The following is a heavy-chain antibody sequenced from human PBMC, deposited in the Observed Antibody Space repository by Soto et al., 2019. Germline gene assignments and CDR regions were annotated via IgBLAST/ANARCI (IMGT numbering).Heavy chain of an antibody. J-gene: IGHJ3*02. Sequence: QVQLVQSGAEVKKPGASVKVSCKASGYTFTGYYMHWVRQAPGQGLEWMGWINPNSGGTNYAQKFQGWVTMTRDTSISTAYMELSRLRSDDTDVYYCATTRKYYYDSSGYDAFDIWGQGTMVTVSS. CDR1: GYTFTGYY. V-gene: IGHV1-2*04. CDR3: ATTRKYYYDSSGYDAFDI. CDR2: INPNSGGT. D-gene: IGHD3-22*01.